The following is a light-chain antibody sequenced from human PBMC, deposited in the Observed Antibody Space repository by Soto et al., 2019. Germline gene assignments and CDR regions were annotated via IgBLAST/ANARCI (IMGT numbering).Light chain of an antibody. CDR3: QQRSNWIT. CDR2: DAA. CDR1: QSVSSY. J-gene: IGKJ5*01. V-gene: IGKV3-11*01. Sequence: IVLTQSPATLSLYPGERATLSCRASQSVSSYLAWYQQKPGQAPRLLIYDAANRATGIPARFSGSGSGTDFTLTISSREPEDFAVYYCQQRSNWITFGQGTRLELK.